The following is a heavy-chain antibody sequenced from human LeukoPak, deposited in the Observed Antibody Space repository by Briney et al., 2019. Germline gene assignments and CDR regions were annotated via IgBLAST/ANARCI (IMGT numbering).Heavy chain of an antibody. V-gene: IGHV3-33*01. J-gene: IGHJ4*02. CDR2: IWYDGSDK. D-gene: IGHD3-16*01. Sequence: GGSLRLSCAASGFTFSSYGMHWVRQAPGKGLEWVAVIWYDGSDKYYVDSVKGRFTISRDNSKNTLYLQMDGLRAEDTAVYYCARVFGDRAYFDYWGQGAQVTVSS. CDR1: GFTFSSYG. CDR3: ARVFGDRAYFDY.